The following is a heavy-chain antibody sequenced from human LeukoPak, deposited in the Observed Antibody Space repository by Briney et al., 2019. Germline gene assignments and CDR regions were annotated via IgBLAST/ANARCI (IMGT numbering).Heavy chain of an antibody. V-gene: IGHV1-24*01. D-gene: IGHD6-19*01. Sequence: ASVKVSCKASGYTFTSYYMHWVRQAPGQGLEWMGGFDPEDGETIYAQKFQGRVTMTEDTSTDTAYMELSSLRSEDTAVYYCATAIAVAGQYYFDYWGQGTLVTVSS. CDR1: GYTFTSYY. CDR2: FDPEDGET. CDR3: ATAIAVAGQYYFDY. J-gene: IGHJ4*02.